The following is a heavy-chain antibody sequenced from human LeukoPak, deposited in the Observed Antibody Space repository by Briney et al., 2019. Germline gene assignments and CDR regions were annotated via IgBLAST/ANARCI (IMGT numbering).Heavy chain of an antibody. CDR2: THYSGST. CDR3: ARDQRRDYGDYFDN. CDR1: VDSISSYF. D-gene: IGHD3-16*01. Sequence: SDTLSLTCTLSVDSISSYFWSLIRQSPGKGPEWIGCTHYSGSTSYNPSLTSRVTISLDTSKNQFYLKLSSVTASDTAFYYCARDQRRDYGDYFDNWGQGTQVTVSS. V-gene: IGHV4-59*01. J-gene: IGHJ4*02.